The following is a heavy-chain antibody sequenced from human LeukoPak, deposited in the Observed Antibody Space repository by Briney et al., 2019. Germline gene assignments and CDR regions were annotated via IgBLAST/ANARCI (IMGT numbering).Heavy chain of an antibody. D-gene: IGHD6-6*01. Sequence: ASVKVSCKVSGYTLTELSMHWVRQAPGKGLEWMGGFDPEDGETIYAQKFQGRATVTEDTSTDTAYMELSSLRSEDTAVYYCATSTRYSSSFEYWGQGTLVTVSS. J-gene: IGHJ4*02. V-gene: IGHV1-24*01. CDR3: ATSTRYSSSFEY. CDR2: FDPEDGET. CDR1: GYTLTELS.